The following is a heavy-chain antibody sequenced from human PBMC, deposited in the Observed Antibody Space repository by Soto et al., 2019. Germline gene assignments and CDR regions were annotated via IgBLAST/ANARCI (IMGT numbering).Heavy chain of an antibody. CDR2: IKSKTDGGTT. D-gene: IGHD3-10*01. CDR1: GFTFTNAW. J-gene: IGHJ4*02. V-gene: IGHV3-15*01. CDR3: AHNNYYTSGNIY. Sequence: GGFLRLSCAASGFTFTNAWMSWVRQAPGKGLEWVARIKSKTDGGTTDYATPVKGRLTITKDTPKNHVVLMMTDMDPVDTATYYCAHNNYYTSGNIYWGQGTLVTVSS.